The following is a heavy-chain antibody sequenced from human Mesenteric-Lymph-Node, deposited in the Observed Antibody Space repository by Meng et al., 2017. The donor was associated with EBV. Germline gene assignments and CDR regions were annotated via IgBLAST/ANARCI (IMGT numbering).Heavy chain of an antibody. CDR1: GYTFIAYY. CDR2: INPNSGGT. J-gene: IGHJ5*02. Sequence: QVRRGRCGAEVKKPWASVKVSCKASGYTFIAYYMHWVRQAPGQGLEWMGRINPNSGGTNYAEKFQDRVTMTRDTSISTVYMELSGLRSDDTAVYYCVRDHRTLTGSLNPWGQGTLVTVSS. D-gene: IGHD3-9*01. V-gene: IGHV1-2*06. CDR3: VRDHRTLTGSLNP.